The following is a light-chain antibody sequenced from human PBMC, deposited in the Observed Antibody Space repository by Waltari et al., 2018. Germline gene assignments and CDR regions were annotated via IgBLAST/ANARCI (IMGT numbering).Light chain of an antibody. CDR1: SSDVGSYNR. V-gene: IGLV2-18*02. Sequence: QSALTQPPSVSGSPGQSVTISCTGTSSDVGSYNRVSWYQQPPRTAPKLMIYEVSNRPSGGPVRFSGSKAGNPAFLTISGLQAEDEADYYCSSYTSSSTPVFGGGTKLTVL. CDR2: EVS. J-gene: IGLJ2*01. CDR3: SSYTSSSTPV.